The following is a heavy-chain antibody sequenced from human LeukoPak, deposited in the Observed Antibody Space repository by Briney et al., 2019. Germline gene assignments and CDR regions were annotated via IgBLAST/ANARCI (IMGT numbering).Heavy chain of an antibody. CDR3: ARVSPEYSGSSLPFDY. Sequence: ASETLSLTCTVSGGSISSYYWGWIRQPPGKGLEWIGYIYYSGSTNYNPSLKSRVTISVDTSKNQFSLKLSSVTAADTAVYYCARVSPEYSGSSLPFDYWGQGTLVTVSS. CDR2: IYYSGST. CDR1: GGSISSYY. V-gene: IGHV4-59*01. D-gene: IGHD1-26*01. J-gene: IGHJ4*02.